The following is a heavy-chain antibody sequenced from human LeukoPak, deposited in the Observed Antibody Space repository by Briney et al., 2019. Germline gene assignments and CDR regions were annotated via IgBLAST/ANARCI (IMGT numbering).Heavy chain of an antibody. CDR2: IYYSGST. CDR3: ARDPGYSSGWKQRGYFDY. V-gene: IGHV4-59*12. J-gene: IGHJ4*02. CDR1: GGSISSYY. D-gene: IGHD6-19*01. Sequence: PSETLSLTCTVSGGSISSYYWSWIRQPPGKGLEWIGYIYYSGSTYYNPSLKSRVTISVDTSKNQFSLKLSSVTAADTAVYYCARDPGYSSGWKQRGYFDYWGQGTLVTVSS.